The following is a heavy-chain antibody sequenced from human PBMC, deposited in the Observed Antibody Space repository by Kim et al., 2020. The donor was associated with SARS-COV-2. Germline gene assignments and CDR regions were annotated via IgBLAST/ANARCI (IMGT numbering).Heavy chain of an antibody. Sequence: SVNVSCKTSGDTSSRYAISWVRQAPGQGLVWMGGIIPVSGRSNYAQKFQGRVTITADESTSTVYMKLRSLTFDDTAVYYCARDGEDSSSNWGQGTLVTVSA. D-gene: IGHD6-13*01. CDR1: GDTSSRYA. V-gene: IGHV1-69*13. CDR3: ARDGEDSSSN. J-gene: IGHJ4*02. CDR2: IIPVSGRS.